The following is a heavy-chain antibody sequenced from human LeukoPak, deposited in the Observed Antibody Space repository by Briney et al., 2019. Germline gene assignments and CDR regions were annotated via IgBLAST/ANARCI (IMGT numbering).Heavy chain of an antibody. CDR3: ARPPFSYYGSGGYFDY. V-gene: IGHV4-34*01. J-gene: IGHJ4*02. Sequence: SETLSLTCAVYGGSFSGYYWSWIRQPPGKGLEWIGEINHSGSTNYNPSLKSRVTISVDTSKDQFSLKLSSVTAADTAVYYCARPPFSYYGSGGYFDYWGQGTLVTVSS. D-gene: IGHD3-10*01. CDR1: GGSFSGYY. CDR2: INHSGST.